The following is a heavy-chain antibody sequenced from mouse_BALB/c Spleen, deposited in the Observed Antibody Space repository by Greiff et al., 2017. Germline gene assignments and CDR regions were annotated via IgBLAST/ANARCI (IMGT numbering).Heavy chain of an antibody. CDR3: KRCDNYGSSTYYAMDY. Sequence: QVHVKQPGAELVKPGASVKLSCKASGYTFTSYYMYWVKQRPGQGLEWIGGINPSNGGTNFNEKFKSKATLTVDKSSSTAYMQLSSLTSEDSAVYYCKRCDNYGSSTYYAMDYWGQGTSVTVSA. D-gene: IGHD1-1*01. CDR2: INPSNGGT. V-gene: IGHV1S81*02. CDR1: GYTFTSYY. J-gene: IGHJ4*01.